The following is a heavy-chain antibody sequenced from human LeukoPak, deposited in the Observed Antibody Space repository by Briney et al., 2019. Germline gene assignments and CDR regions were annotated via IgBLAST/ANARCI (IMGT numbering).Heavy chain of an antibody. CDR3: ARNHATYYYDSSGYYDY. J-gene: IGHJ4*02. Sequence: PGGSLRLSCAASGFTFRDYSMHWVRQTPGKGLEWVSLINWDGTITYYADSVRGRFTISRDNAKNSLYLQMNSLRAEDTAVYYCARNHATYYYDSSGYYDYWGQGTLVTVSS. V-gene: IGHV3-43*01. CDR1: GFTFRDYS. D-gene: IGHD3-22*01. CDR2: INWDGTIT.